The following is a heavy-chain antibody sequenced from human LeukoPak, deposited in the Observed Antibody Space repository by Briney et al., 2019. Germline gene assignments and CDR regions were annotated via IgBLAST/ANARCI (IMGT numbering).Heavy chain of an antibody. J-gene: IGHJ5*02. Sequence: GGSLRLSCAASGFTVSSNYMSWVRQAPGKGLEWVSVIYSGGSTYYADSVKGRFTISRHNSKNTLYLQMNSLRAEDTAVYYCARARARYCSSTSCDWFDPWGQGTLVTVSS. CDR3: ARARARYCSSTSCDWFDP. CDR1: GFTVSSNY. V-gene: IGHV3-53*04. CDR2: IYSGGST. D-gene: IGHD2-2*01.